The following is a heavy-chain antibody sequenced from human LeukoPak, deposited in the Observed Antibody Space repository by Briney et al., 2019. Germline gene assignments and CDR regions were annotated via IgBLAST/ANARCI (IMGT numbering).Heavy chain of an antibody. V-gene: IGHV1-69*01. CDR3: ARAMTTVTGLGDY. J-gene: IGHJ4*02. CDR2: IITIVGTA. D-gene: IGHD4-11*01. CDR1: GGTFSSYA. Sequence: ASVKVSCKASGGTFSSYAISWVRQAPGEGIEWMGGIITIVGTANYAQKFQGRVTITADESTSTAYMELSSLRAEDTAVYYCARAMTTVTGLGDYWGQGTLVTVSS.